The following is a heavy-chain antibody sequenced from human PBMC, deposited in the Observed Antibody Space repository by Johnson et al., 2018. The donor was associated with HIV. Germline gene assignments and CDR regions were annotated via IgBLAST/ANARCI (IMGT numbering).Heavy chain of an antibody. CDR2: ISYDGSKT. Sequence: QEKLVESGGGVVQPGLSLRLSCAASRFAFKTYAMHWVRQTPGKGLEWLAVISYDGSKTYYADSVKGRVTISRDNSKNTLYLQMNTLRPEDTAVYYCARIGGSYLVLWAFDIWGQGTMVTVS. CDR3: ARIGGSYLVLWAFDI. J-gene: IGHJ3*02. CDR1: RFAFKTYA. V-gene: IGHV3-30*04. D-gene: IGHD1-26*01.